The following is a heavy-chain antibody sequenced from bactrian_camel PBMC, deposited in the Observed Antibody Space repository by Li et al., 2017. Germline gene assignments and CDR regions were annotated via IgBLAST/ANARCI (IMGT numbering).Heavy chain of an antibody. J-gene: IGHJ4*01. CDR1: GFTFDDYA. Sequence: VQLVESGGGLVQPGGSLRLSCVVSGFTFDDYAMGWIRQAPGKGLECISSIHSDGSRTYYADSVKGRFTISRDNAKNTVYLQMNSLKSEDTALYYCATDVNGYPVYWGQGTQVTVS. D-gene: IGHD1*01. CDR2: IHSDGSRT. V-gene: IGHV3-1*01. CDR3: ATDVNGYPVY.